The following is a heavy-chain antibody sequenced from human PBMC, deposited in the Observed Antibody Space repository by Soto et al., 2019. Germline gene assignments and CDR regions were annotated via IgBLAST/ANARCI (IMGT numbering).Heavy chain of an antibody. CDR2: ISWNSGSI. CDR1: GFTFDDYA. V-gene: IGHV3-9*01. CDR3: AKDRTGYYYYGMDV. Sequence: GGSLRLSCAASGFTFDDYAMHWVRQAPGKGLEWVSGISWNSGSIGYADSVKGRLTISRDNAKNSLYLQMNSLRAEDKALYYCAKDRTGYYYYGMDVWGQGTTVTVSS. J-gene: IGHJ6*02. D-gene: IGHD1-1*01.